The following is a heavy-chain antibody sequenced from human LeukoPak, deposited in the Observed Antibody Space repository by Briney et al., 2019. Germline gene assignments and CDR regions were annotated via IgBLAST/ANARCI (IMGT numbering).Heavy chain of an antibody. V-gene: IGHV4-59*11. Sequence: PSETLSLTCTVSGDSITTHPWSWVRQTSGKGLDYIGFIDSNGNTNYNPSLKTRVIISSDTSTSQISLTLNSVAAADTAVYYCSRLAKCDGNCYSFDLWGQGMLVTVSS. D-gene: IGHD2-15*01. CDR1: GDSITTHP. CDR2: IDSNGNT. J-gene: IGHJ4*02. CDR3: SRLAKCDGNCYSFDL.